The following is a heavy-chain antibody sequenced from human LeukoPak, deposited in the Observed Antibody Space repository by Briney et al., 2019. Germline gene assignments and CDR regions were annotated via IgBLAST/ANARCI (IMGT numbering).Heavy chain of an antibody. CDR3: AKETSSSFDY. V-gene: IGHV3-23*01. CDR2: ISNSGGST. Sequence: GGSLRLSCAASGFTFSSYAMNWVRQAPGKGLEWVSGISNSGGSTYYADSVKGRFTISRDNSKNTLYLLMNSLRAEDTAVYYCAKETSSSFDYWGQGTLVTVSS. D-gene: IGHD6-6*01. CDR1: GFTFSSYA. J-gene: IGHJ4*02.